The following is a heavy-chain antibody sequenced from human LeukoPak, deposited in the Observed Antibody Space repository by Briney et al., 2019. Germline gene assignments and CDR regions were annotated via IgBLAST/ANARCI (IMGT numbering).Heavy chain of an antibody. J-gene: IGHJ4*02. CDR2: IYYSGST. CDR3: ARDRWSGDSSGYYGFDY. V-gene: IGHV4-39*07. Sequence: SETLSLTCTVSGGSISSGGYYWGWIRQPPGKGLEWIGSIYYSGSTYYNPSLKSRVTISVDTSKNQFSLKLSSVTAADTAVYYCARDRWSGDSSGYYGFDYWGQGTLVTVSS. CDR1: GGSISSGGYY. D-gene: IGHD3-22*01.